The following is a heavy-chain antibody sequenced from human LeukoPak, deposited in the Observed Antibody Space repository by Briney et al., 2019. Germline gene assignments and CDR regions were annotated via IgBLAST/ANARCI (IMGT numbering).Heavy chain of an antibody. D-gene: IGHD2-2*01. CDR3: VPRYCSCTSCEDY. J-gene: IGHJ4*02. V-gene: IGHV3-21*06. CDR2: ISSSSKYI. Sequence: PGGSLRLSCAASGLTFSTYSMNWVRQAPGQGLQWVSSISSSSKYIYYADSVKGRFTISRDNAKNSLYLQMNSLRPEDSAVYYCVPRYCSCTSCEDYWGQGTLVTVSS. CDR1: GLTFSTYS.